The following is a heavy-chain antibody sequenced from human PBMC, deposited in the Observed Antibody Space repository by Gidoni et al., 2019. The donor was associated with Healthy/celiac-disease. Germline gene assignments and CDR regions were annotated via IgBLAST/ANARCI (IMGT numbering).Heavy chain of an antibody. CDR2: ISGSGGST. CDR3: AKDPYSYSGSYPYYFDY. CDR1: GFTFSSYA. V-gene: IGHV3-23*01. D-gene: IGHD1-26*01. J-gene: IGHJ4*02. Sequence: EVQLLESGGGLVQPGGSLRLSCAPSGFTFSSYAMSWVRQAPGKGLEWVSAISGSGGSTYYADSVKGRFTISRDNSKNTLYLQMNSLRAEDTAVYYCAKDPYSYSGSYPYYFDYWGQGTLVTVSS.